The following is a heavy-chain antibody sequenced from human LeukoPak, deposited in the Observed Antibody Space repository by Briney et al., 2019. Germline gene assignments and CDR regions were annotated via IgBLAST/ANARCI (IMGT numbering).Heavy chain of an antibody. Sequence: ASVKVSCKASGYTFTSYDINWVRQATGQGLEWMGWMNPNNDNTGYAQKFQGRVTMTRNTSIGTAYMELISLRSEDTAVYYCARDSGGGTYDFSDWGQGTLVTVSS. D-gene: IGHD3-3*01. J-gene: IGHJ4*02. CDR3: ARDSGGGTYDFSD. CDR1: GYTFTSYD. CDR2: MNPNNDNT. V-gene: IGHV1-8*01.